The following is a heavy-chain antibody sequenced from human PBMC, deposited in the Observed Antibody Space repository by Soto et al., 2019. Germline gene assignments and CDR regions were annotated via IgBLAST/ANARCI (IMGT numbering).Heavy chain of an antibody. Sequence: QVQLVQSGAAVKKPGSSVKVSCKASGGTFSSYAITWVRQAPGQGLEWMGGIIPIFGTANYAQKFQGRVTITADESTSKAYMELSSLRAEDTAVYYCARDRGPSSGYYPYWLDPWGQGPLVTVSS. CDR3: ARDRGPSSGYYPYWLDP. D-gene: IGHD3-22*01. V-gene: IGHV1-69*12. CDR1: GGTFSSYA. J-gene: IGHJ5*02. CDR2: IIPIFGTA.